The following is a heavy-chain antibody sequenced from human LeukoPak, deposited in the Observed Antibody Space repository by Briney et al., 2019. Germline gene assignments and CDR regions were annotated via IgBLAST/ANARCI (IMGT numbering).Heavy chain of an antibody. J-gene: IGHJ3*02. D-gene: IGHD3-10*02. CDR3: AKDRESMVRDGAFDI. V-gene: IGHV3-30*18. CDR2: ISYERSNK. Sequence: PGGPLRLSCAASGFTFSNYGIHWVRKAPGKALDGVAGISYERSNKYYADSVKGRFTISRDNSKNTLYLQMNSLRAEDTAVYYCAKDRESMVRDGAFDIWGQGTMVSVSS. CDR1: GFTFSNYG.